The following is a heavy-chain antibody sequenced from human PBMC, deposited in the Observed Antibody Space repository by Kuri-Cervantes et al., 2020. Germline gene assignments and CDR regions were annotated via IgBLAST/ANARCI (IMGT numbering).Heavy chain of an antibody. Sequence: SCTVSGGSISSSSYYWGWIRQPPGKGLEWIGYIYHSGSTYYNPSLKSRVTISVDRSKNQFSLKLSSVTAADTAVYYCARDDRRNWFDPWGQGALVTVSS. D-gene: IGHD3-22*01. CDR3: ARDDRRNWFDP. CDR1: GGSISSSSYY. CDR2: IYHSGST. V-gene: IGHV4-30-2*01. J-gene: IGHJ5*02.